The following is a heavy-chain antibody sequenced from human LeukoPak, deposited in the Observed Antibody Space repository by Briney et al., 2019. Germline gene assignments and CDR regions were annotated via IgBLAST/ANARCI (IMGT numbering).Heavy chain of an antibody. V-gene: IGHV1-69*04. CDR2: IIPILGIA. J-gene: IGHJ4*02. Sequence: SVKVSCKASGGTFSSYAISWVRQAPGQGLEWMGRIIPILGIANYAQKFQGRVTITADKSTSTAYMELSSLRSEDTAVYYCARRGDGYNLFDYWGQGTLVTVSS. CDR1: GGTFSSYA. D-gene: IGHD5-24*01. CDR3: ARRGDGYNLFDY.